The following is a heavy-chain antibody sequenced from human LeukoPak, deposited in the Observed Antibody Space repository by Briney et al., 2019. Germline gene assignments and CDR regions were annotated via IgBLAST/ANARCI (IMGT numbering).Heavy chain of an antibody. D-gene: IGHD3-22*01. Sequence: HPGGSLRLSCAASGFTFRRYGMTWVRQAPGKGLEWVSSISGSGGNTYYADSVKGRFTVSRDNSKNTLYLQMNSLRAEDTAVYYCANSDSTFDYWREGTLVTVSS. J-gene: IGHJ4*02. CDR2: ISGSGGNT. CDR1: GFTFRRYG. CDR3: ANSDSTFDY. V-gene: IGHV3-23*01.